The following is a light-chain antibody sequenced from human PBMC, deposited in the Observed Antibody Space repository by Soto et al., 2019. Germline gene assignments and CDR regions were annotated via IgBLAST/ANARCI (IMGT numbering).Light chain of an antibody. V-gene: IGKV1-5*03. CDR1: QSISSW. CDR2: KAS. Sequence: DIQMTQSPSTLSASVGDRVTITCRASQSISSWLAWYQQKPGKAPKLLLYKASSLESGVPSRFSGSGSGTEFTLTISSLQPDDFATYYCQHYNSYSQTFGQGTKVEIK. CDR3: QHYNSYSQT. J-gene: IGKJ1*01.